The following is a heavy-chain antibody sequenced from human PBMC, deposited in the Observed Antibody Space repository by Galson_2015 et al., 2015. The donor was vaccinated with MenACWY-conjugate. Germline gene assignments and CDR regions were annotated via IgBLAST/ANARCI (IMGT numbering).Heavy chain of an antibody. V-gene: IGHV3-23*01. CDR2: ISGSGATT. J-gene: IGHJ4*02. CDR1: GFTFSSYA. Sequence: SLRLSCAASGFTFSSYAMTWVRQAPGKGLEWVSSISGSGATTDYADSVRGRFTISRDNSKNTLYLEINSLRVDDTAVYYCAKDIIVGIGSYTTFDYWGQGTLVTVSS. D-gene: IGHD3-10*01. CDR3: AKDIIVGIGSYTTFDY.